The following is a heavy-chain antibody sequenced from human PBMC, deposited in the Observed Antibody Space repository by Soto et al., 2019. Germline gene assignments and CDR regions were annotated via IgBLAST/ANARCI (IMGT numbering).Heavy chain of an antibody. CDR1: GFTFSSYA. CDR3: ANHIFGVVLYGMDV. Sequence: GGSLRLSCAASGFTFSSYAMSWVRQAPGKGLEWVSVISGSGGTTYYADSVKGRFTISRDNSKNTLYLQMNSLRAEDTAVYYCANHIFGVVLYGMDVWGQGTTVTVSS. V-gene: IGHV3-23*01. D-gene: IGHD3-3*02. J-gene: IGHJ6*02. CDR2: ISGSGGTT.